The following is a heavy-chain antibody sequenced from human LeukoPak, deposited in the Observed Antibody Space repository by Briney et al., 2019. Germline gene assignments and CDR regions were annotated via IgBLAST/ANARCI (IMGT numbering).Heavy chain of an antibody. D-gene: IGHD3-10*01. CDR2: INPNNGGT. J-gene: IGHJ5*02. CDR1: GYTFTDYY. CDR3: ACVPVLLRFGEPLGQGFDP. V-gene: IGHV1-2*02. Sequence: GASVKVSCKASGYTFTDYYMHWVRQAPGQGLEWMGWINPNNGGTNYAQKFQGRVTMTRDTSISTAYLELSRLRSDDTAVYYCACVPVLLRFGEPLGQGFDPWGQGTLVTVSS.